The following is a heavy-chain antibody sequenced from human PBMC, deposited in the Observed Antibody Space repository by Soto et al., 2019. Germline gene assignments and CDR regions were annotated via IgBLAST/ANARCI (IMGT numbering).Heavy chain of an antibody. CDR1: EFTFSTYA. Sequence: EVQLVESGGGLVQPGGSLRLSCAASEFTFSTYAMNWVRQAPGKGLAWVSYISSSSQNIRYADSVKGRFTISRDNDKNSLYLQMNSLRAEDTAVYYCARDQSRGQVFYYYMDVWGKGTTVTVSS. CDR3: ARDQSRGQVFYYYMDV. J-gene: IGHJ6*03. V-gene: IGHV3-48*01. CDR2: ISSSSQNI. D-gene: IGHD3-10*01.